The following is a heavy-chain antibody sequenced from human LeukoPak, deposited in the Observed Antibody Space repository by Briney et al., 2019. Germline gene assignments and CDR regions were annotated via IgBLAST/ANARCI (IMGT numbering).Heavy chain of an antibody. Sequence: PGASVKVSCNASGDIFNSYSVSWVRQAPGQGLEWMGGIIPISGSTNYAQKFQGRVTITTDQSTRTAYMELNSLSSDDTAVYYCARVGRSRGSLPNSYYYMDVWGKGTTVTVSS. V-gene: IGHV1-69*05. CDR1: GDIFNSYS. CDR3: ARVGRSRGSLPNSYYYMDV. CDR2: IIPISGST. J-gene: IGHJ6*03. D-gene: IGHD1-26*01.